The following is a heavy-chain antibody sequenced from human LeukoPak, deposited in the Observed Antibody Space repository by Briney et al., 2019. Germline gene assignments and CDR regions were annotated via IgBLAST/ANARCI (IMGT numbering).Heavy chain of an antibody. CDR2: ISSSGSTI. Sequence: PGGSLRLYCAASGLTFSSYEMNWVRQAPGEGLEWVSYISSSGSTIHYADSVKGRFIISRDNAKNSLYLQMNSLRAEDTAVYYCARGPRIAAAGTGYWGQGTLVTVSS. CDR3: ARGPRIAAAGTGY. J-gene: IGHJ4*02. CDR1: GLTFSSYE. V-gene: IGHV3-48*03. D-gene: IGHD6-13*01.